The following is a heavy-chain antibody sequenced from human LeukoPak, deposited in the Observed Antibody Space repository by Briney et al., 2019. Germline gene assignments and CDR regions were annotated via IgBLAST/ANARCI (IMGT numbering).Heavy chain of an antibody. CDR1: GYTFTGYY. D-gene: IGHD3-3*01. V-gene: IGHV1-2*02. J-gene: IGHJ4*02. Sequence: GSSVKVSCKASGYTFTGYYMHWVRQAPGQGLEWMGWINPNSGGTNYAQKFQGRVTMTRDTSISTAYMELSRLRSDDTAVYYCAKNDFWSGYAVDYWGQGTLVTVSS. CDR3: AKNDFWSGYAVDY. CDR2: INPNSGGT.